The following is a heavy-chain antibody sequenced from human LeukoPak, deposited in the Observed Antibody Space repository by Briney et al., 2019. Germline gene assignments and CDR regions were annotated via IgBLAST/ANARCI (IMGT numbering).Heavy chain of an antibody. Sequence: SQTLSLTCTVSGGSISSGGYYWNWIRHHPGKGLEWIGYIYYNGVTYYTPSLKSRVTISVDTSTNKFSLKLGSVTAADTAVYYCGGYYPNWFDPWGQGTLVTVSS. CDR3: GGYYPNWFDP. V-gene: IGHV4-31*03. CDR1: GGSISSGGYY. D-gene: IGHD3-22*01. CDR2: IYYNGVT. J-gene: IGHJ5*02.